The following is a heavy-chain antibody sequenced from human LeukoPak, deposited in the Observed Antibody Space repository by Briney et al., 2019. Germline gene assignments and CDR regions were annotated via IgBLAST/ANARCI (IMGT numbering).Heavy chain of an antibody. D-gene: IGHD3/OR15-3a*01. CDR3: ARNRGTGYYLNDAVDI. Sequence: GGSLRLSCAASGFTFSSYGMNWVRQAPGKVLEWVSSISSSSSYIYYADSVKGRFTISRDNAKNSLYLQMNSLRAEDTAVYYCARNRGTGYYLNDAVDIWGQGTMVTVSS. V-gene: IGHV3-21*01. CDR2: ISSSSSYI. J-gene: IGHJ3*02. CDR1: GFTFSSYG.